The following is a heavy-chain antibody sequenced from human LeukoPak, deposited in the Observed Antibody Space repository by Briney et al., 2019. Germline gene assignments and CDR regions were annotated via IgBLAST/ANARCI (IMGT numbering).Heavy chain of an antibody. V-gene: IGHV3-30*18. CDR2: ISYDGSNK. CDR1: GLTFSSYG. D-gene: IGHD2-15*01. Sequence: GRSLRLSCAASGLTFSSYGMHWVRQAPGKGLEWVAVISYDGSNKYYADSVKGRFTISRDNSKNTLYLQMNSLRAEDTAVYYCAKDLRRYCSGGSCSYFDYWGQGTLVTVSS. CDR3: AKDLRRYCSGGSCSYFDY. J-gene: IGHJ4*02.